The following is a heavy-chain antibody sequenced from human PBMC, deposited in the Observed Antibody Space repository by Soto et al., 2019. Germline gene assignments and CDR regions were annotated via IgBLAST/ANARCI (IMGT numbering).Heavy chain of an antibody. CDR1: GYSFTSYW. CDR2: IYPGDSDT. CDR3: ASWLDMDMGIEQGGYCDAGMDD. J-gene: IGHJ6*04. D-gene: IGHD6-13*01. V-gene: IGHV5-51*01. Sequence: GESLKISCKGSGYSFTSYWIGWVRQMPGKGLEWMGIIYPGDSDTRYSPSFQGQVTISADKSISTAYLQWSSLKASDTAMYYCASWLDMDMGIEQGGYCDAGMDDWAKG.